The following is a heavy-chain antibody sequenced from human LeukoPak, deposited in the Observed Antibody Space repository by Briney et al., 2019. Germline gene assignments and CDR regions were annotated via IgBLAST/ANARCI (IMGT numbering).Heavy chain of an antibody. Sequence: ASVNVPCKASGYTFTGYNMHWVRQAPGQGLEWMGWINPNSGGTNYAQKFQGTVTMTRDTSISTAYMELSRLRSDDTAVYYCARVDSSGYYDYWGQGTLVTVSS. CDR3: ARVDSSGYYDY. CDR1: GYTFTGYN. V-gene: IGHV1-2*02. D-gene: IGHD3-22*01. J-gene: IGHJ4*02. CDR2: INPNSGGT.